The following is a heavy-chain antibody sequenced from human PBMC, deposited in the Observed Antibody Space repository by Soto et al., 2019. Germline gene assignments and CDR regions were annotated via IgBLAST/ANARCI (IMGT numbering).Heavy chain of an antibody. V-gene: IGHV5-51*01. D-gene: IGHD7-27*01. Sequence: GESLKISCKGSGYSFSSYWIGWVRQMPGRGLEWMGITYPGDSDTRYSPSFQGQVTISADKSISTAYLQWSSLKASDSAMYYCVRTPNFSLGLYSNGMDFWGPGTTVTVSS. J-gene: IGHJ6*02. CDR1: GYSFSSYW. CDR2: TYPGDSDT. CDR3: VRTPNFSLGLYSNGMDF.